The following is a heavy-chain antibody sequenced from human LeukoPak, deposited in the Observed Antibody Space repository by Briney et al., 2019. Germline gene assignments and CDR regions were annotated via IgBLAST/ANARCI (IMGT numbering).Heavy chain of an antibody. CDR1: GYTFTGYY. J-gene: IGHJ5*02. CDR3: ARAEWSYNWFDP. D-gene: IGHD3-3*01. CDR2: INPNSGGT. Sequence: ASVKVSCKASGYTFTGYYMHWVRQAPGQGLEWMGWINPNSGGTNYAQKFQGRVTMTSDTPISTAYMELSRLRSDDTAVYYCARAEWSYNWFDPWGQGTLVTVSS. V-gene: IGHV1-2*02.